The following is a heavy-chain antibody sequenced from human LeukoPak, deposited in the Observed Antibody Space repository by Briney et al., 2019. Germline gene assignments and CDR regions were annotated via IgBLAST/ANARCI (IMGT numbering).Heavy chain of an antibody. D-gene: IGHD3-22*01. CDR2: ISSSSSYI. CDR3: ARDRDYDSSGS. Sequence: GGSLTLSCAASGFSFSDHYMDWVRQAPGKGLEWVSSISSSSSYIYYADSVKGRFTISRDNATRSLYLQMNSLRAEDTAVYYCARDRDYDSSGSWGQGTLVTVSS. V-gene: IGHV3-21*01. J-gene: IGHJ5*02. CDR1: GFSFSDHY.